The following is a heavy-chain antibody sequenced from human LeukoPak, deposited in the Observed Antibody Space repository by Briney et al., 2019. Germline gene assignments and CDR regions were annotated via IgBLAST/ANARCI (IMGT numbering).Heavy chain of an antibody. D-gene: IGHD1-26*01. V-gene: IGHV4-39*05. CDR1: GGSISSSSYY. CDR2: IYYSGST. Sequence: SETPSLTCTVSGGSISSSSYYWGWIRQPPGKGLEWIGSIYYSGSTYYNPSLKSRVTISVDTSKNQFSLKLSSVTAADTAVYYCATQTVGAKGVGWYYYYYMDVWGKGTTVTVSS. CDR3: ATQTVGAKGVGWYYYYYMDV. J-gene: IGHJ6*03.